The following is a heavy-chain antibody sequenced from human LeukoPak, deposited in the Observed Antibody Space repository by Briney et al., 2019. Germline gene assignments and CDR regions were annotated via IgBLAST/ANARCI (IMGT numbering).Heavy chain of an antibody. CDR1: GGSVSSTSYY. CDR2: IYYSGST. CDR3: ARVLSDADAFDI. J-gene: IGHJ3*02. Sequence: SETLSLTCTVSGGSVSSTSYYWSWIRQPPGKGLEWIGYIYYSGSTNYNPSLKSRVTISVDTSKNQFSLKLSSVTAADTAVYYCARVLSDADAFDIWGQGTLVTVSS. V-gene: IGHV4-61*01.